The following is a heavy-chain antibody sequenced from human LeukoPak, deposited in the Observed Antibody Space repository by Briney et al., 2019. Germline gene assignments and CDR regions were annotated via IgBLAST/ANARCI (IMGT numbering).Heavy chain of an antibody. CDR3: ARGPNYPSPSPFDY. V-gene: IGHV4-59*08. J-gene: IGHJ4*02. CDR2: IYYSGST. Sequence: SGPLSLTCTVSGGSISSYYWSWIRQPPGKGLEWIGCIYYSGSTDYNPSLKSRVTISVDTSKNQFSLKLSSVTAADTAVYYCARGPNYPSPSPFDYWGQGTLVTVSS. D-gene: IGHD5-24*01. CDR1: GGSISSYY.